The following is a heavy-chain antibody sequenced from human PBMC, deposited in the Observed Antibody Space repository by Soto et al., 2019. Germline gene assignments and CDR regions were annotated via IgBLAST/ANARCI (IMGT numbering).Heavy chain of an antibody. V-gene: IGHV1-18*01. CDR2: ISAYNGNT. Sequence: ASVKVSCKASGYTFTSYGISWVRQAPGQGLEWMGWISAYNGNTNYAQKLQGRVTMTTDTSTSTAYMELRSLRSDDTAVYYCARDGRYCSGGSCYFNFDYWGQGTLVTVSS. J-gene: IGHJ4*02. CDR3: ARDGRYCSGGSCYFNFDY. D-gene: IGHD2-15*01. CDR1: GYTFTSYG.